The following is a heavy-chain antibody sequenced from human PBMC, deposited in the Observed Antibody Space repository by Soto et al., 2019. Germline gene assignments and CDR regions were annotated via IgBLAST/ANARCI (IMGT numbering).Heavy chain of an antibody. CDR1: GYTLTSYS. D-gene: IGHD2-2*01. Sequence: GASVKVSCKASGYTLTSYSMHWVRQAPGERLEWMGWINAANGDTEYSQKLQDRVTFTRDTSARTSYMELSSLRSEDTAVYYCARASHHCSITGCYALENKAFDFWGQGTLVTVFS. CDR3: ARASHHCSITGCYALENKAFDF. V-gene: IGHV1-3*01. J-gene: IGHJ4*02. CDR2: INAANGDT.